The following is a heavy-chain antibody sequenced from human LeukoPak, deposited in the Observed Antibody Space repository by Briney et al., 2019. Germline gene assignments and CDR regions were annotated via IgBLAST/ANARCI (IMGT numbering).Heavy chain of an antibody. CDR1: GFTFSSYA. CDR2: IKQDGSEK. CDR3: AREVASGAFDI. V-gene: IGHV3-7*01. J-gene: IGHJ3*02. Sequence: GGSLRLSCAASGFTFSSYAMSWVRQAPGKGLEWVANIKQDGSEKYYVDSVKGRFTISRDNAKNSLYLQMNSLRAEDTAVYYCAREVASGAFDIWGQGTMVTVSS.